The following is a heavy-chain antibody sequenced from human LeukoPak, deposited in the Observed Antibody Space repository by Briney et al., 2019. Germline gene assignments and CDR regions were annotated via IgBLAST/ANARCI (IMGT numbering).Heavy chain of an antibody. J-gene: IGHJ5*01. V-gene: IGHV3-7*05. CDR1: GFTFSNYW. CDR2: IKTDGSET. Sequence: GGSLRLSCAASGFTFSNYWMNWVRQAPGKGLEWVANIKTDGSETYYVDSVRGRFTISRDNAKNSVYLQMNSLRAEDTAVYYCARTGKFDSWGQGTLVTVSA. CDR3: ARTGKFDS.